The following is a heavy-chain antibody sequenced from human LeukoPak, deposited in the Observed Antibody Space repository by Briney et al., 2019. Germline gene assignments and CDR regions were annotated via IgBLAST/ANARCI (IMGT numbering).Heavy chain of an antibody. CDR1: GFTFSSYW. CDR2: IKQDGSQK. Sequence: GGSLRLSCAASGFTFSSYWMSWVRQAPGKGLEWVANIKQDGSQKYYVDSVKGRFTISRDNAKNSLYLQMNSLRAEDTAVYYCARVWDIVVIPTAVVDYWGQGTLVTVSS. J-gene: IGHJ4*02. V-gene: IGHV3-7*01. D-gene: IGHD2-2*01. CDR3: ARVWDIVVIPTAVVDY.